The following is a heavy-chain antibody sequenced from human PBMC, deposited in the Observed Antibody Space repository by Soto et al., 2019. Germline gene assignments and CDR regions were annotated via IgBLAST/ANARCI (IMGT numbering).Heavy chain of an antibody. CDR2: IYYSGST. CDR1: GGSISSGGYY. D-gene: IGHD1-26*01. V-gene: IGHV4-31*03. J-gene: IGHJ4*02. Sequence: QVQLQESGPGLVKPSQTLSLTCTVSGGSISSGGYYWSWIRQHPGKGLEWIGYIYYSGSTYYNPSLKSRVTISVDTSKNQFALKLSSVTAADTAVYYCARVDTSVGATCVSYWGQGTLVTVSS. CDR3: ARVDTSVGATCVSY.